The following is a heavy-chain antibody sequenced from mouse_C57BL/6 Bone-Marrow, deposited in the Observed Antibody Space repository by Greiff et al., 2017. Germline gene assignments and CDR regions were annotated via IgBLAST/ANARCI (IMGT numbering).Heavy chain of an antibody. J-gene: IGHJ3*01. Sequence: VKLQESGPGLVAPSQSLSITCTVSGFSLTSYAISWVRQPPGKGLEWLGVIWTGGGTNYNSALKSRLSISKDNSKSQVFLKMNSLQTDDTARYYCARMGVYDYGFWFAYWGQGTLVTVSA. CDR3: ARMGVYDYGFWFAY. CDR1: GFSLTSYA. V-gene: IGHV2-9-1*01. CDR2: IWTGGGT. D-gene: IGHD2-4*01.